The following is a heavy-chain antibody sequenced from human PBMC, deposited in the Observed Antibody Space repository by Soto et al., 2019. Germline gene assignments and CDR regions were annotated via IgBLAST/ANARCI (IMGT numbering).Heavy chain of an antibody. Sequence: SESLSLTCTVAGCSISSYYWSWIRQPPGKGLEWIGYIYYSGTTNYNPSLKSRVTMSVDTSKNQFSLKLTSVTAVDTAAYYCARRESQGPIDYWGQGTLVTVSS. J-gene: IGHJ4*02. CDR2: IYYSGTT. CDR3: ARRESQGPIDY. CDR1: GCSISSYY. D-gene: IGHD1-26*01. V-gene: IGHV4-59*12.